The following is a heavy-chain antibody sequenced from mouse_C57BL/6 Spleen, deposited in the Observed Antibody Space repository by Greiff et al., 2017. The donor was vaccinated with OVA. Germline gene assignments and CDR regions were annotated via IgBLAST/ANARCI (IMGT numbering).Heavy chain of an antibody. CDR1: GYTFTSYW. V-gene: IGHV1-72*01. D-gene: IGHD4-1*01. Sequence: QVQLKQPGAELVKPGASVKLSCKASGYTFTSYWMHWVKQRPGRGLEWIGRIDPNSGGTKYNEKFKSKATLTVDKPSSTAYMQLSSLTSEDSAVYYCARGEVKLGPNWYFDVWGTGTTVTVSS. CDR2: IDPNSGGT. CDR3: ARGEVKLGPNWYFDV. J-gene: IGHJ1*03.